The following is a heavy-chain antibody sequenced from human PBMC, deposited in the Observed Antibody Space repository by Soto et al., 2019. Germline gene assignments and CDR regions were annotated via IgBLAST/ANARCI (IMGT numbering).Heavy chain of an antibody. V-gene: IGHV1-8*01. CDR3: ARGLFPLSIVATTEFDY. CDR1: GYTFTSYD. CDR2: MNPNSGNT. J-gene: IGHJ4*02. Sequence: ASVKVSCKASGYTFTSYDINWVRQATGQGLEWMGWMNPNSGNTGYAQKFQGRVTMTRNTSISTAYMELSSLISEDTAVYYCARGLFPLSIVATTEFDYWGQGTLVTVSS. D-gene: IGHD5-12*01.